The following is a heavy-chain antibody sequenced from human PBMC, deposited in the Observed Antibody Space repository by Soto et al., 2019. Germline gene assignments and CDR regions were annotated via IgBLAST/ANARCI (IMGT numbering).Heavy chain of an antibody. V-gene: IGHV1-24*01. CDR1: GYTLTELS. CDR2: LDPEDGET. CDR3: ATARAYYDSSGYPVSRFDP. Sequence: ASVKVSCKVSGYTLTELSMHWVRQAPGKGLEWMGGLDPEDGETIYAQKFQGRGTMTEDTSTDTAHMELSSLRSKDTAVYYCATARAYYDSSGYPVSRFDPWSQGTLVTVSS. D-gene: IGHD3-22*01. J-gene: IGHJ5*02.